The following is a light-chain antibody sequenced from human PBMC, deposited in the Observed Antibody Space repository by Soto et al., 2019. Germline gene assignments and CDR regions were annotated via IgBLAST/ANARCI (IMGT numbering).Light chain of an antibody. J-gene: IGKJ1*01. CDR1: QSVSSNY. Sequence: ALTQSPGTLSSSPGERATLSCRASQSVSSNYLAWYQQKPGQAPRLLIYGASSRATGIPDRFSGSGSGTDFTLTISSLQPEDFAVYFCHQDFNLPWTFGQGTKVDIK. CDR2: GAS. CDR3: HQDFNLPWT. V-gene: IGKV3-20*01.